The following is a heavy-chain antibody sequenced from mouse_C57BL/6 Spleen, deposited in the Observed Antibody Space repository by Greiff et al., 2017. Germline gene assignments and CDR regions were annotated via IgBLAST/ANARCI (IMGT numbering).Heavy chain of an antibody. CDR2: ISSGSSTI. V-gene: IGHV5-17*01. D-gene: IGHD2-2*01. J-gene: IGHJ3*01. CDR1: GFTFSDYG. Sequence: EVQLVESGGGLVKPGGSLKLSCAASGFTFSDYGMHWVRQAPEQGLEWVAYISSGSSTIYYADTVKGRFTISRDSAKNTLFLQMTSLRSEDTAMYYCARNGYGAWVAYWGQGTLVTVSA. CDR3: ARNGYGAWVAY.